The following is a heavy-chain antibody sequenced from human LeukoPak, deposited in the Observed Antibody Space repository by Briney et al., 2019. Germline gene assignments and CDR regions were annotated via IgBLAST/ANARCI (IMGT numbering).Heavy chain of an antibody. CDR3: AKRTYYDSSGYNPFYYFDY. CDR1: GFTFSDYG. CDR2: IQYDGSNQ. J-gene: IGHJ4*02. Sequence: GGSLRLSCAASGFTFSDYGMHWVRQAPGKGLEWVAFIQYDGSNQFYADSVKGRFTISRDNGKNTLYLQMNSLGAEDTAVYYCAKRTYYDSSGYNPFYYFDYWGQGTLVTVSS. V-gene: IGHV3-30*02. D-gene: IGHD3-22*01.